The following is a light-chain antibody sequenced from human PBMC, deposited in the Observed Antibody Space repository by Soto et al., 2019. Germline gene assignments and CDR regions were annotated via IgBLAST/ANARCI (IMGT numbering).Light chain of an antibody. CDR1: QSVRSSY. CDR2: GAS. CDR3: QQYGSSLRT. V-gene: IGKV3-20*01. Sequence: IVLTQSPGTLSLSPGERATLSCRASQSVRSSYLAWYQQKPGQAPRLLIYGASSRATGIPDRFSGSGSGTDFTLTISRLEPEDFAVYYCQQYGSSLRTFGQGTKVEIK. J-gene: IGKJ1*01.